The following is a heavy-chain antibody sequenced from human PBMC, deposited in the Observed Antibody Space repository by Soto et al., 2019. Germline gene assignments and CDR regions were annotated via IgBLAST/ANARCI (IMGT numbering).Heavy chain of an antibody. CDR1: GYSFTSYW. D-gene: IGHD3-16*01. V-gene: IGHV5-10-1*01. CDR2: IDPSDSYT. Sequence: PGESLKISCKGSGYSFTSYWISWVRQMPGKGLEWMGRIDPSDSYTNYSPSFQGHVTISADKSISTAYLQWSSLKASDTAMYYCARGGSPNYYYYGMDVWGQGTTVTVSS. CDR3: ARGGSPNYYYYGMDV. J-gene: IGHJ6*02.